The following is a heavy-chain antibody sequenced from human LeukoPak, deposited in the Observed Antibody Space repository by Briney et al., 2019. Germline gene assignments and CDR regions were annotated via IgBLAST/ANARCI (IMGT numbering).Heavy chain of an antibody. CDR3: ARDVRRSGYCSGGSCYSRLGY. J-gene: IGHJ4*02. CDR1: GYTFTSYG. V-gene: IGHV1-18*01. CDR2: ISAHNGNT. Sequence: ASVKVSCKASGYTFTSYGISWVRQAPGQGLEWMGWISAHNGNTNYAQKLQGRVTMTTDTSTSTAYMELRSLRSDDTAVYYCARDVRRSGYCSGGSCYSRLGYWGQGTLVTVSS. D-gene: IGHD2-15*01.